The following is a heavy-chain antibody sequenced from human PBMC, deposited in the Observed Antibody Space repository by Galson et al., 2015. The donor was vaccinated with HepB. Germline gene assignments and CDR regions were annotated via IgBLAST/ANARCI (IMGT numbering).Heavy chain of an antibody. Sequence: SCKASGGTFSSYAISWVRQAPGQGLEWMGGIIPIFGTANYAQKFQGRVTITADESTSTAYMELSSLRSEDTAVYYCARGRGGYYGSGSYYPFDYWGQGTLVTVSS. D-gene: IGHD3-10*01. V-gene: IGHV1-69*01. J-gene: IGHJ4*02. CDR3: ARGRGGYYGSGSYYPFDY. CDR1: GGTFSSYA. CDR2: IIPIFGTA.